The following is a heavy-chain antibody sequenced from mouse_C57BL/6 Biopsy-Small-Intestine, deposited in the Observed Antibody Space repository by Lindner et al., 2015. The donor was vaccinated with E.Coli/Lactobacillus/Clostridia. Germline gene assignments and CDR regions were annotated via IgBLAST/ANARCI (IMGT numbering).Heavy chain of an antibody. V-gene: IGHV1-81*01. D-gene: IGHD3-1*01. CDR3: ARGGYGVYYFDY. CDR1: GYTFISYG. CDR2: IYPRNGNT. Sequence: VQLQESGAELARPGASVTLSCKASGYTFISYGISWVKQRTGQGLEWIGEIYPRNGNTYYNEKFKGKATLTADKSSSTAYMELRSLTSEDSAVYFCARGGYGVYYFDYWGQGTTLTVSS. J-gene: IGHJ2*01.